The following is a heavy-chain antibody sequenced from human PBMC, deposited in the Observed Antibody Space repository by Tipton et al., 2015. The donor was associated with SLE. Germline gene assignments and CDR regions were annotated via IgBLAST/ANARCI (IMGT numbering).Heavy chain of an antibody. CDR1: YGSFRGYY. V-gene: IGHV4-59*01. J-gene: IGHJ4*02. D-gene: IGHD4-17*01. CDR2: ISNSGST. CDR3: ARSRAYGDYLDTFDY. Sequence: TLSLTCTVNYGSFRGYYWSWIRQPPGKGLEWIGFISNSGSTNYNPSLKSRVTISRDTSKNQFSLKLNSVTAADTAVYYCARSRAYGDYLDTFDYWGQGILVTVSS.